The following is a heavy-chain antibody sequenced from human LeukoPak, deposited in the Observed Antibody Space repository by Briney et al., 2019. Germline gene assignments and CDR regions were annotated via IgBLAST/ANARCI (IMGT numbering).Heavy chain of an antibody. CDR2: ISGSGST. CDR1: GVSMNSHY. CDR3: VVGPNQDFLHY. J-gene: IGHJ4*02. Sequence: SETLSLTCSVSGVSMNSHYLNWIRQPPGKGLEWIGFISGSGSTNYNPSLMSRVTMSLETSKRQFSLKLRSVTAADTAVYYCVVGPNQDFLHYWGQGTLLSVSS. D-gene: IGHD1-26*01. V-gene: IGHV4-4*09.